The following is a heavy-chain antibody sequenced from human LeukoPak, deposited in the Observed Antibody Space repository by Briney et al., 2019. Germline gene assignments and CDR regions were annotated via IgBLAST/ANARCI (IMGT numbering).Heavy chain of an antibody. CDR1: GFTFSSYS. D-gene: IGHD1-26*01. J-gene: IGHJ4*02. Sequence: GGSLRLSCAASGFTFSSYSMNWVRQAPGKGLEWVSYISSSSSTIYYADSVKGRFTISRDNAKNSLYLQMNSLRVEDTAVYYCARDVGPWGGASRGFDYWGQGILVTVSS. CDR2: ISSSSSTI. V-gene: IGHV3-48*01. CDR3: ARDVGPWGGASRGFDY.